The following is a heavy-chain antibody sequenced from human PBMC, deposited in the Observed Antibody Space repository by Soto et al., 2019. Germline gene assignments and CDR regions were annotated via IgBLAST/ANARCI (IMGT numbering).Heavy chain of an antibody. CDR3: ARDWARQAGTTRWVKDY. V-gene: IGHV1-46*01. J-gene: IGHJ4*02. Sequence: QVQMVQSGAEVKKPGASVKVSCKASGYTFTNYNIYWVRRAPGQGLEWMGIINPSGGQTSYAQKLQGRITMTTDTSTSTAFMEVSRLTSEDTAVYYCARDWARQAGTTRWVKDYWGQGTLVTVSS. CDR1: GYTFTNYN. CDR2: INPSGGQT. D-gene: IGHD1-7*01.